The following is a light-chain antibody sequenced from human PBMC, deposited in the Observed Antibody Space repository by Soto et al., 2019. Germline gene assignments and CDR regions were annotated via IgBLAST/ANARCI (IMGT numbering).Light chain of an antibody. J-gene: IGLJ3*02. Sequence: QSALTQPRSVSGSPGQSVTISCTGTSSDVGVYNYVSWYQQYPGKAPKIMIYDVSKRPSGVPDRFSGSKSDNTASLTISGLRSEDEADYYCAVWDQSLTGWVFGGGTKLTVL. V-gene: IGLV2-11*01. CDR3: AVWDQSLTGWV. CDR1: SSDVGVYNY. CDR2: DVS.